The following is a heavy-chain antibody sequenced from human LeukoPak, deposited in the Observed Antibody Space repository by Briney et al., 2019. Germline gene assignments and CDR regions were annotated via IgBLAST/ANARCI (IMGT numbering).Heavy chain of an antibody. J-gene: IGHJ4*02. CDR1: GFTFSSYA. CDR2: ISYDGSNE. CDR3: ARGPTYGGNLY. D-gene: IGHD4-23*01. Sequence: PGGSLRLSCAASGFTFSSYAMHWVRQAPGKGLEWVAVISYDGSNEYYADSVKGRFTISRDNSKNTVHLQVNSLGGDDTAVYYCARGPTYGGNLYWGQGTLVTVSS. V-gene: IGHV3-30-3*01.